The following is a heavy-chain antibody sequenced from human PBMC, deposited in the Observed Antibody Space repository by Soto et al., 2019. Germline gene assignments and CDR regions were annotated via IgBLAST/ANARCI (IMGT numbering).Heavy chain of an antibody. CDR3: TTTGTTFEPY. J-gene: IGHJ4*02. D-gene: IGHD1-7*01. Sequence: PGGSLRLSCAASGCTFSNAWMSWVRHAPGKGLEWVGRIKSTTDGGTTDYAAPVKGRFTISRDDSKNTLYLQMNSLKTEDTAVYYCTTTGTTFEPYWGQGTLVSV. V-gene: IGHV3-15*01. CDR1: GCTFSNAW. CDR2: IKSTTDGGTT.